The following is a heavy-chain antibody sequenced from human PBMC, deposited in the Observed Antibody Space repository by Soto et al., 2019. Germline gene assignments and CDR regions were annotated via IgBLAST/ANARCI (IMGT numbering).Heavy chain of an antibody. CDR2: IIPIFGTA. D-gene: IGHD6-19*01. Sequence: QVQLVQSGAEVKKPGSSVKVSCKASGGTFSSYAISWVRQAPGQGLEWMGGIIPIFGTANYAQKFQGRVTITADEXTXXAYMELSSLRSEDTAVYYCARDFPIAVAGRRGFDPWGQGTLVTVSS. V-gene: IGHV1-69*12. CDR1: GGTFSSYA. CDR3: ARDFPIAVAGRRGFDP. J-gene: IGHJ5*02.